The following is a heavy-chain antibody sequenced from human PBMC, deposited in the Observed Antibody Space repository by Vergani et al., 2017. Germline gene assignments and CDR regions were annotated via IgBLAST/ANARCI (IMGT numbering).Heavy chain of an antibody. D-gene: IGHD3-3*01. CDR3: AGRAIFFSAPTSGLEH. CDR1: GGTFSSYA. Sequence: QVQLVQSGAEVKKPGSSVKVSCKASGGTFSSYAISWVRQAPGQGLEWMGGIIPIFGTANYAQKFQGRVTITADESTSTAYMELSSLRSEDTAVYYCAGRAIFFSAPTSGLEHWGQGTLVTVSS. V-gene: IGHV1-69*01. CDR2: IIPIFGTA. J-gene: IGHJ4*02.